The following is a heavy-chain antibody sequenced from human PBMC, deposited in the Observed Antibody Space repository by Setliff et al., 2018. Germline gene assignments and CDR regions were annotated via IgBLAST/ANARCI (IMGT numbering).Heavy chain of an antibody. J-gene: IGHJ4*02. CDR1: GFTFSSYS. CDR3: ARDRSHNYYDSSGYSPEK. Sequence: LKISCAASGFTFSSYSMDWVRQAPGKGLEWVSSISSSSSYIYYADSVKGRFTISRDNAKNSLYLQMNSLRAEDTAVYYCARDRSHNYYDSSGYSPEKWGQGTLVTVSS. D-gene: IGHD3-22*01. CDR2: ISSSSSYI. V-gene: IGHV3-21*01.